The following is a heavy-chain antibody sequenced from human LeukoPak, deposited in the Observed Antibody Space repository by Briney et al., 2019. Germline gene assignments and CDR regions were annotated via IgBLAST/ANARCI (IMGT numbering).Heavy chain of an antibody. V-gene: IGHV3-53*01. CDR3: ARDVLGHISP. D-gene: IGHD2-21*01. CDR1: GFSISTNH. J-gene: IGHJ1*01. Sequence: GGSLRLSCVASGFSISTNHMNWVRQAPGKGLEWVSTVYGGGSTNYADSVKGRFTVSRDNSKNTLSLQMHSLRAEDTAVYHCARDVLGHISPWGQGTLVTVSS. CDR2: VYGGGST.